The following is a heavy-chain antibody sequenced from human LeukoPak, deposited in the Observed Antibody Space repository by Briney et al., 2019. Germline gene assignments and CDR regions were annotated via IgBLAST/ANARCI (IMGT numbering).Heavy chain of an antibody. Sequence: PSETLSLTCAVYGGSFSGYYWSWIRQPPGKGLEWIGFIYSGSANYNPSLKSRVTISLDTSKNQFSLKLNSVTAADTAVYYCARGGWYFHYWGQGTLVTVSS. CDR2: IYSGSA. V-gene: IGHV4-59*01. D-gene: IGHD6-19*01. J-gene: IGHJ4*02. CDR1: GGSFSGYY. CDR3: ARGGWYFHY.